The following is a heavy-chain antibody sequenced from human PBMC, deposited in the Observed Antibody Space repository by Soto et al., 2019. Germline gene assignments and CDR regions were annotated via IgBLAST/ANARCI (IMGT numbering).Heavy chain of an antibody. CDR1: GFTFSSYA. V-gene: IGHV3-30-3*01. CDR2: ISYDGSNK. D-gene: IGHD2-21*02. J-gene: IGHJ1*01. Sequence: QVQLVESGGGVVQPGRSLRLSCAASGFTFSSYAMHWVRQAPGKGLEWVAVISYDGSNKYYADSVKGRFTISRDNSKNPLYLQMNSLRAEDTAVYYCARGIVVVTAPQYFQHWGQGTLVTVSS. CDR3: ARGIVVVTAPQYFQH.